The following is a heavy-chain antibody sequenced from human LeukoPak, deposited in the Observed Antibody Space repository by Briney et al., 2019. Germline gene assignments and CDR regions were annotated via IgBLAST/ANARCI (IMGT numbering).Heavy chain of an antibody. D-gene: IGHD2-21*01. V-gene: IGHV5-51*01. CDR2: INPGDSDT. CDR3: AAVGPAFCGDKCEWSDP. Sequence: GGALKIFCKGFGYSFSSYWDGRGGPMPGERPEGVGRINPGDSDTRYNSSFQGQVTMSADKSISTAYLQWSSLRASDTAMYYCAAVGPAFCGDKCEWSDPWGQGTQVTVSS. CDR1: GYSFSSYW. J-gene: IGHJ5*02.